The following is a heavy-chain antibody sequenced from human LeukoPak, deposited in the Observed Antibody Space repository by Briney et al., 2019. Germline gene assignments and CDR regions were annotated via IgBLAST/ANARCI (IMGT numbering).Heavy chain of an antibody. CDR2: IYYSGST. J-gene: IGHJ4*02. V-gene: IGHV4-59*01. CDR3: ATAAAGTLDYFDY. D-gene: IGHD6-13*01. Sequence: ASETLSLTCTVSRGSISSYDWSWIRQPPGKGMEWIGYIYYSGSTNYNPSLKSRVTISVDTSKNQFSLRLSSVTAADTAVYYCATAAAGTLDYFDYWGQGTLVTVSS. CDR1: RGSISSYD.